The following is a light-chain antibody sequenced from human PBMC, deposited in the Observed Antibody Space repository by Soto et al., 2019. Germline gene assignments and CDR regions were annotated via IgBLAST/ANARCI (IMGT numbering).Light chain of an antibody. CDR3: QQNNNWPPWT. CDR1: QSVSSN. CDR2: GAS. V-gene: IGKV3-15*01. Sequence: EIVMTQSPATLSVSPGERATLSCRASQSVSSNLAWYQQKPGQAPRLLIYGASTMATGIPHRFSVSGSGTVITLIIICLLTEDFEVYYCQQNNNWPPWTFGPGTNVEI. J-gene: IGKJ1*01.